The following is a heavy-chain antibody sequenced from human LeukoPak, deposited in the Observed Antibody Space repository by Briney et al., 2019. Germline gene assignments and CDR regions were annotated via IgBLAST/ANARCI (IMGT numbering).Heavy chain of an antibody. CDR2: ISGSGGST. CDR3: AKSGGPELLWFGELFKLSQGIFTDY. D-gene: IGHD3-10*01. V-gene: IGHV3-23*01. Sequence: GGSLRLSCAASGFTFSSYGMSWVRQAPGKGLEWVSAISGSGGSTYYADSVKGRFTISRDNSKNTLYLQMNSLRAEDTAVYYCAKSGGPELLWFGELFKLSQGIFTDYWGQGTLVTVFS. CDR1: GFTFSSYG. J-gene: IGHJ4*02.